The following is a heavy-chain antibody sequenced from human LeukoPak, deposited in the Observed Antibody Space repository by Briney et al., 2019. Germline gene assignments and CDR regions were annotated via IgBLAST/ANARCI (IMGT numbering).Heavy chain of an antibody. CDR3: AKEYGYTYGEFDY. CDR1: GFTFRTSG. Sequence: GGSLRLSCAASGFTFRTSGMSWVRQAPGKGLEWVSAISGSGVSTYYADSVKGRFTISRDNSKNTLYLQMNSLRAEDTAVYYCAKEYGYTYGEFDYWGQGTLVTVSS. J-gene: IGHJ4*02. CDR2: ISGSGVST. D-gene: IGHD5-18*01. V-gene: IGHV3-23*01.